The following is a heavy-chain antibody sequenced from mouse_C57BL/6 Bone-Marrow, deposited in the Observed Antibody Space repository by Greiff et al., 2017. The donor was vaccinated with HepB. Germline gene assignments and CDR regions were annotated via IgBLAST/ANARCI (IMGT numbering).Heavy chain of an antibody. CDR3: ARVDYYGSRSWFAY. D-gene: IGHD1-1*01. Sequence: DVKLQESGPGLVKPSQSLSLTCSVTGYSITSGYYWNWIRQFPGNKLEWMGYISYDGSNNYNPSLKNRISITRDTSKNQFFLKLNSVTTEDTATYYCARVDYYGSRSWFAYWGQGTLVTVSA. J-gene: IGHJ3*01. V-gene: IGHV3-6*01. CDR1: GYSITSGYY. CDR2: ISYDGSN.